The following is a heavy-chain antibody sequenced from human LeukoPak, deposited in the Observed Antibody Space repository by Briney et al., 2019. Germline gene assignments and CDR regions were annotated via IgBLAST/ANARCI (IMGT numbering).Heavy chain of an antibody. D-gene: IGHD6-19*01. J-gene: IGHJ6*03. CDR3: ARGPRSGWYLPYYYYYYMDV. CDR2: INPNSGGT. CDR1: GYTLTGYY. V-gene: IGHV1-2*02. Sequence: ASVKVSCKASGYTLTGYYMHWVRQAPGQGLEWMGWINPNSGGTNYAQKFQGRVTMTRDTSISTAYMELSRLRSDDTAVYYCARGPRSGWYLPYYYYYYMDVWGKGTTVTVSS.